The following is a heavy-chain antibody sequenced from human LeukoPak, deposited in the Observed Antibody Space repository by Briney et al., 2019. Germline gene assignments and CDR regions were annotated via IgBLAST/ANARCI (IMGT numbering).Heavy chain of an antibody. CDR2: INPNSGGT. D-gene: IGHD2-2*02. CDR1: GYTFTGYY. V-gene: IGHV1-2*02. J-gene: IGHJ4*02. Sequence: ASVKVSCKASGYTFTGYYMHWVRQAPGQGLEWMGWINPNSGGTNYAQKFQGRVTMTRDTSISTAYMELSRLRSDDTPVYYCASDPNLTMDIVVVPAAIGDWGQGTLVTVSS. CDR3: ASDPNLTMDIVVVPAAIGD.